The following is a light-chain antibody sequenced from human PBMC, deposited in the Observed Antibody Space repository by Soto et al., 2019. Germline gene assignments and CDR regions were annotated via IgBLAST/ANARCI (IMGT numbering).Light chain of an antibody. Sequence: QSALTQPASVSGSPGQSITISCVGTSRDVGYYNYVSWYQQHPGKVPKVIIYEVSNRPSGVSYRFSGTNSGNTASLTVSGLQAEDEADYYCCSYTRSGTLIFGTGTKLTVL. CDR3: CSYTRSGTLI. CDR1: SRDVGYYNY. V-gene: IGLV2-14*01. CDR2: EVS. J-gene: IGLJ1*01.